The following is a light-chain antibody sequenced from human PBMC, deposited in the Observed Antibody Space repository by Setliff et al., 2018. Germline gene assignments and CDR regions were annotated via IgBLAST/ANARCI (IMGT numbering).Light chain of an antibody. J-gene: IGLJ2*01. CDR2: DVS. CDR3: SSYTSTRTVI. V-gene: IGLV2-14*03. Sequence: QSALTQPASVSGSSGQSITISCTGTSSDVGAYNYVSWYQRHPGEAPKLLLYDVSNRPSGISNRFSGSKSGSTASLTITGLQAEDEADYFCSSYTSTRTVIFGGGTKVTVL. CDR1: SSDVGAYNY.